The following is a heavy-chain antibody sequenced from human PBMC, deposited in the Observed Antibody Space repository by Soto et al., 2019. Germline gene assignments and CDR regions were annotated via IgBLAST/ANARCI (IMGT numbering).Heavy chain of an antibody. CDR1: GFTFSSYG. Sequence: QVQLVESGGGVVQPGRSLRLSCAASGFTFSSYGMHWVRQAPGKGLEWVAVIWYDGSNKYYADYVKGRFTISRDNSKNTLYLQMNSLRAEDTAVYYCARDTYSFGYNGFDPWGQGTLVTVSS. D-gene: IGHD2-15*01. V-gene: IGHV3-33*01. J-gene: IGHJ5*02. CDR2: IWYDGSNK. CDR3: ARDTYSFGYNGFDP.